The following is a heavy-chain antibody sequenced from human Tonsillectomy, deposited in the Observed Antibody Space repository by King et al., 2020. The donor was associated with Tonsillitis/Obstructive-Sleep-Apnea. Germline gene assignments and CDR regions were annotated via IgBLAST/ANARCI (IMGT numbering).Heavy chain of an antibody. CDR3: AREESGGIRGVVTESYYYYGMDV. J-gene: IGHJ6*02. Sequence: VQLVESGAEVKKPGASVKVSCKASGYTFTNFYMHWVRQAPGQGLEWMGTINSSGGSTNYAQKFQGRVTMTRDTSTSTVYMELSSLRSEDTAVYYCAREESGGIRGVVTESYYYYGMDVWGQGTTVTVSS. CDR1: GYTFTNFY. D-gene: IGHD3-10*01. V-gene: IGHV1-46*01. CDR2: INSSGGST.